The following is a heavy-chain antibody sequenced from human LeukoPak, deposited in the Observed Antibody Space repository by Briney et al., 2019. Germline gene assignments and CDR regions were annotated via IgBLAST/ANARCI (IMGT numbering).Heavy chain of an antibody. CDR2: IKQDGSDK. CDR1: GLTFSSYW. J-gene: IGHJ4*02. V-gene: IGHV3-7*01. CDR3: ARDGVFDY. Sequence: GGSLRLSCAASGLTFSSYWMSWVRQAPGKGLEWVANIKQDGSDKYYVDSVKGRFTISRDNAKNSLYLQMNSLRAEDTAVYYCARDGVFDYWGQGTLVTVSS.